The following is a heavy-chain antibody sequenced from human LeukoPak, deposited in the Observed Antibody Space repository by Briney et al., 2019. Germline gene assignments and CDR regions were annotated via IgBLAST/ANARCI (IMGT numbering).Heavy chain of an antibody. J-gene: IGHJ4*02. CDR3: ARGPNSNWSGLDF. CDR2: ISPTGSTT. Sequence: GGSLRLSCTASGFSFSGHWMHWARQLPGKGLVWVSRISPTGSTTSYADSAKGRSTVSRDNAKNTLYLQVNNLRAEDTAVYYCARGPNSNWSGLDFWGQGTLLTVSS. V-gene: IGHV3-74*01. D-gene: IGHD6-6*01. CDR1: GFSFSGHW.